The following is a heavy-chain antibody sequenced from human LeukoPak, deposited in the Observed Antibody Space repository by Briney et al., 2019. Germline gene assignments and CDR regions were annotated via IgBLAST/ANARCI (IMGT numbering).Heavy chain of an antibody. CDR1: GFIFIDYG. D-gene: IGHD1-1*01. J-gene: IGHJ4*02. CDR2: ISGSGSST. Sequence: AGASLRLSCAASGFIFIDYGMSWVRQAPGEGLEWVSVISGSGSSTYYADSVKGRFTISRDNSKNTLFLQMNSLRAEDTAVYYCARGARYSYFDYWGQGTLVTVSS. CDR3: ARGARYSYFDY. V-gene: IGHV3-23*01.